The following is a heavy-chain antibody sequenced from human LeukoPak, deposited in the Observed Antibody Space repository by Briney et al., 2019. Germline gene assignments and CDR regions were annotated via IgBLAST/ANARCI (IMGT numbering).Heavy chain of an antibody. J-gene: IGHJ6*02. D-gene: IGHD3-22*01. Sequence: PGGSLRLSCAASGFTFSSYAMHWVRQAPGKGVEWVAVISYDGSNKYYADSVKGRFTISRDNSKNTLYLQMNSLRAEDTAVYYCASANYYDSSGYYYYYYYGMDVWGQGTTVTVSS. CDR3: ASANYYDSSGYYYYYYYGMDV. V-gene: IGHV3-30-3*01. CDR1: GFTFSSYA. CDR2: ISYDGSNK.